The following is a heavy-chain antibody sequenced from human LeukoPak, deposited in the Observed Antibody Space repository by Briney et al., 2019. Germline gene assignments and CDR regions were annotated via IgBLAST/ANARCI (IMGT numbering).Heavy chain of an antibody. Sequence: GESLKISCKGSGSPFTNYWIAWVRQTPGKGLEWMGIIYPIDSDTRYSLSFRGQVTFSADKSISTAYLQWSSLKDSDTAMYYCARPSAYGEDAFDVWGQGTMVTVSS. J-gene: IGHJ3*01. V-gene: IGHV5-51*01. CDR2: IYPIDSDT. CDR3: ARPSAYGEDAFDV. D-gene: IGHD2-21*01. CDR1: GSPFTNYW.